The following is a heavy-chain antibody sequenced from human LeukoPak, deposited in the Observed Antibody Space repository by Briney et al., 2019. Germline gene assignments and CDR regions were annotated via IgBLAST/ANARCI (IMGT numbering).Heavy chain of an antibody. CDR2: ISGSGGNT. V-gene: IGHV3-23*01. J-gene: IGHJ4*02. CDR3: ARDGIAAAGSWVY. D-gene: IGHD6-13*01. Sequence: GGSLRLSCAASGFTFSSHVLTWVRQAPGKGLEWVSSISGSGGNTPYADSVKGRFTISRDNSKNTLYLQMNSLRAEDTAVYYCARDGIAAAGSWVYWGQGTLVTVSS. CDR1: GFTFSSHV.